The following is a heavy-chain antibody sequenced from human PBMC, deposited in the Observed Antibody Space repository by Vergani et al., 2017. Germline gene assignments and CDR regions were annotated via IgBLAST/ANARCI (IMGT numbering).Heavy chain of an antibody. CDR2: IIPIFGTA. J-gene: IGHJ3*02. CDR3: ARGGEYYDILTGYYVEAFDI. D-gene: IGHD3-9*01. V-gene: IGHV1-69*01. CDR1: RGTFSSYA. Sequence: QVQLVQSGAEVKKPGSSVKVSCKASRGTFSSYAISWVRQAPGQGLEWMGGIIPIFGTANYAQKFQGRVTITADESTSTAYMELSSLRSEDTAVYYCARGGEYYDILTGYYVEAFDIWGQGTMVTVSS.